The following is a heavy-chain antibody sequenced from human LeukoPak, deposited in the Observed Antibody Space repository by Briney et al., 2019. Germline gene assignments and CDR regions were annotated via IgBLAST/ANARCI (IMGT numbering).Heavy chain of an antibody. J-gene: IGHJ4*02. V-gene: IGHV1-8*01. Sequence: ASVKVSCKASGYTFTSYDINWVRQATGQGLEWMGWMNPNSGNTGYAQKFQGRVTMTRNTSISTAYMELSSLRSENTAVYYCARETGDRGGEDYWGQGTLVTVSS. CDR3: ARETGDRGGEDY. CDR2: MNPNSGNT. CDR1: GYTFTSYD. D-gene: IGHD7-27*01.